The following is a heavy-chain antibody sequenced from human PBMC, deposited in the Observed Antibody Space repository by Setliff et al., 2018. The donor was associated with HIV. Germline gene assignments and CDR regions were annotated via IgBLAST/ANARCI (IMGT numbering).Heavy chain of an antibody. J-gene: IGHJ4*02. Sequence: PSETLSLTCTVSGGSIRSTSHYWGWIRQPPGKGLEWIGSIYYSGSTHYNPSLKSRVTVSKDTTKNQLSLRLSSVTAADTAMYFCARESPDGLDYWGQGTLVTVSS. V-gene: IGHV4-39*02. CDR2: IYYSGST. D-gene: IGHD2-8*01. CDR1: GGSIRSTSHY. CDR3: ARESPDGLDY.